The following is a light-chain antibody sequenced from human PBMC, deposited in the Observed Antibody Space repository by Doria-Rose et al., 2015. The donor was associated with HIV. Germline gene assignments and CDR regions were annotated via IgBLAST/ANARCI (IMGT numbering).Light chain of an antibody. Sequence: EIVLAQSPGTLSLSPGERATLSCRASQSFSSTYLAWYQQNPCHAPSLLIYDGSTRATGIPDRFSASGSGTDFTLTINRLEPEDFAPYYCHQYGTSWTFGQGTKVEI. CDR1: QSFSSTY. V-gene: IGKV3-20*01. J-gene: IGKJ1*01. CDR3: HQYGTSWT. CDR2: DGS.